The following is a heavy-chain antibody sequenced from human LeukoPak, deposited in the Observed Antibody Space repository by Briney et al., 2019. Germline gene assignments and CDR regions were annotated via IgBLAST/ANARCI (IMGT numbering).Heavy chain of an antibody. D-gene: IGHD3-16*02. CDR2: ISAYNGNT. J-gene: IGHJ6*02. CDR3: ARSRGIGGVIVNSYGMDV. V-gene: IGHV1-18*04. Sequence: PGASVKVSCKASGYTFTSYYMHWVRQAPGQGLEWMGWISAYNGNTNYAQKLQGRVTMTTDTSTSTAYMELRSLRSDDTAVYYCARSRGIGGVIVNSYGMDVWGQGTTVTVSS. CDR1: GYTFTSYY.